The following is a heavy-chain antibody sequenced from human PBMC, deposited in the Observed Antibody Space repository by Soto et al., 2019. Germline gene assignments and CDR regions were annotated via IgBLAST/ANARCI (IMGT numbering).Heavy chain of an antibody. Sequence: SQTLSLTCAISGDSVSSNSAAWNWIRQSPSRGLEWLGRTYYRSKWYNDYAVSVKSRITINPDTSKNQFSLQLNSVTPEDTAVYYCARDRSGGMQCLVNYYYYYVMDVWGQGTTVTVSS. D-gene: IGHD6-19*01. V-gene: IGHV6-1*01. CDR3: ARDRSGGMQCLVNYYYYYVMDV. J-gene: IGHJ6*02. CDR1: GDSVSSNSAA. CDR2: TYYRSKWYN.